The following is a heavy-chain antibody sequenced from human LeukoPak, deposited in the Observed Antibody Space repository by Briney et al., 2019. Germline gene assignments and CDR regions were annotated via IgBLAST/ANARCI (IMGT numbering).Heavy chain of an antibody. J-gene: IGHJ6*02. CDR1: GGSFSGYY. CDR2: INHSGST. D-gene: IGHD3-3*01. V-gene: IGHV4-34*01. Sequence: SETLSLTCAVYGGSFSGYYWSWIRQPPGKGLEWIGEINHSGSTNYNPSLKSRVTISVDTSKNQFSLKLSSVTAADTAVYYCARGSFGVVPYYYGMDVWGQGTTVTVSS. CDR3: ARGSFGVVPYYYGMDV.